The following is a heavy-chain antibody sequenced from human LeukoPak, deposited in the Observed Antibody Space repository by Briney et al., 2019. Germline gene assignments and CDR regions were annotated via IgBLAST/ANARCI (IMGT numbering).Heavy chain of an antibody. D-gene: IGHD3-22*01. CDR1: GGSISSHY. V-gene: IGHV4-59*11. CDR3: ARDSGGHYYDSSGYYFDY. J-gene: IGHJ4*02. Sequence: SETLSLTCTVSGGSISSHYWSWIRQPPGKGLEWIGYIYYSGSTNYNPSLKSRVTISVDTSKNQFSLKLSSVTAADTAVYYCARDSGGHYYDSSGYYFDYWGQGTLVTVSS. CDR2: IYYSGST.